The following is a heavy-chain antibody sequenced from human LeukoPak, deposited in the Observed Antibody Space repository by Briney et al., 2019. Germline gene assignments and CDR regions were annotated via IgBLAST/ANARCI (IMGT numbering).Heavy chain of an antibody. V-gene: IGHV3-48*01. D-gene: IGHD4-17*01. CDR2: ITSRSSTI. CDR3: AREDDYGDLFDY. CDR1: GFTVSSNY. Sequence: GGSLRLSCAASGFTVSSNYMSWVRQAPGKGLEWVSYITSRSSTIYYADSVKGRFTISRDNAKNSLYLQMNSLRAEDTAVYYCAREDDYGDLFDYWGQGTLVTVSS. J-gene: IGHJ4*02.